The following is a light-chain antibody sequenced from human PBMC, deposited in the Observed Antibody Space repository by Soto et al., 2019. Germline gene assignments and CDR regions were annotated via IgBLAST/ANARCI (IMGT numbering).Light chain of an antibody. V-gene: IGLV2-14*01. CDR3: SRYTGRPPWV. J-gene: IGLJ3*02. CDR2: EVS. Sequence: QSVLTQPASVSGSPGQSITISCTGASSDISAYNYVSWYQQYPGKAPKLMIYEVSNRPSGVSNRFSGSKSGNTASLTNSGPQAEDERNYLCSRYTGRPPWVFVVGTKLTSL. CDR1: SSDISAYNY.